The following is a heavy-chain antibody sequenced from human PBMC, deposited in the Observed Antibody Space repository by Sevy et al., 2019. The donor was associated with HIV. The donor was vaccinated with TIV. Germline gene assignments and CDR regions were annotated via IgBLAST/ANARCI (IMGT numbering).Heavy chain of an antibody. CDR2: INPNTGDT. CDR3: ARLRYSDPSGQYYGGGADYFDY. Sequence: ASVKFSCSTSGYTFSVHYIYWVRQAAGQGLEWMGWINPNTGDTNFSPKFQGSVTMTRDSSINTADMELSRLTSADTAVYFCARLRYSDPSGQYYGGGADYFDYWGQGTLVTVSS. CDR1: GYTFSVHY. J-gene: IGHJ4*02. V-gene: IGHV1-2*02. D-gene: IGHD3-22*01.